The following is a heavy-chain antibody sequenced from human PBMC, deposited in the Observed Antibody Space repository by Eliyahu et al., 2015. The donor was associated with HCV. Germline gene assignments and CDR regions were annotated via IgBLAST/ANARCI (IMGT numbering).Heavy chain of an antibody. V-gene: IGHV3-23*01. J-gene: IGHJ4*02. CDR2: ISDSGDST. D-gene: IGHD4-17*01. CDR1: GFTFSPYA. CDR3: AKETTLDY. Sequence: EVQLLESGGGLVQPGGSLRLSCAASGFTFSPYAMSWVRQAPGKGLEWVSRISDSGDSTHYADSVKGRFTISRDNSKNTLYLQMNSLRAEDTALYYCAKETTLDYWGQGTLVTVSS.